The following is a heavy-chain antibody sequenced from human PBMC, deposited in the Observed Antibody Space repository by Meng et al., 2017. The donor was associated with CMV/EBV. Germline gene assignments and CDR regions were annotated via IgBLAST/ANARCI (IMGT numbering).Heavy chain of an antibody. CDR3: AKDMGDYYYGMDV. Sequence: LSLTCAASGFTFDDYTMHWVRQAPGKGLEWVSLISWDGGSTYYADSVKGRFTISRDNSKNSLYLQMNSLRTEDTALYYCAKDMGDYYYGMDVWGQGTTVTVSS. CDR1: GFTFDDYT. J-gene: IGHJ6*02. V-gene: IGHV3-43*01. CDR2: ISWDGGST.